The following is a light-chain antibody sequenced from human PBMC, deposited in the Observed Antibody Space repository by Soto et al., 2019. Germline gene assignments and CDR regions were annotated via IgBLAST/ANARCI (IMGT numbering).Light chain of an antibody. CDR1: QSVFSS. CDR3: QQYGSSEII. J-gene: IGKJ5*01. Sequence: EIVMTQSPATLSVSPGERATLSCRASQSVFSSLAWYQQKPGQAPRLLIYGAATRATGIPGRFSGSVSGTDFTLTITRLEPEDFAVFYCQQYGSSEIIFGQGTRLEIK. V-gene: IGKV3-15*01. CDR2: GAA.